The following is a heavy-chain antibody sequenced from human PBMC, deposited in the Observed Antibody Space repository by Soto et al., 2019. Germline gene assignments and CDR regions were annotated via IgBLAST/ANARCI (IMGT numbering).Heavy chain of an antibody. V-gene: IGHV4-59*01. CDR2: IYHSGAS. CDR3: ASVRVFGESAFDI. D-gene: IGHD3-16*01. CDR1: GGSISSYY. Sequence: QLQLKESGPGLVKPSETLSLTCTVSGGSISSYYWNWIRQPPGKGLEWIAYIYHSGASNYSPSLRRRATISVDTSKNQFSLKLSSVTSEDTAVYYCASVRVFGESAFDIWGQGTMVSVSS. J-gene: IGHJ3*02.